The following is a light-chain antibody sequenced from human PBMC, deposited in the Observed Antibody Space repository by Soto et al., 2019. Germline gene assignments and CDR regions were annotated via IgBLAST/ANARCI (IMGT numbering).Light chain of an antibody. CDR3: SSYTTIKTMI. CDR2: DVT. V-gene: IGLV2-14*01. J-gene: IGLJ2*01. CDR1: SSDVGAYNY. Sequence: QSALAQPASVSGSPGQSITISCTGTSSDVGAYNYVSWYHQHHPGKAPELIIYDVTDRPSGVSTRFSGSKSGNTASLTISGLQAEDEGDYYCSSYTTIKTMIFGGGTKLTVL.